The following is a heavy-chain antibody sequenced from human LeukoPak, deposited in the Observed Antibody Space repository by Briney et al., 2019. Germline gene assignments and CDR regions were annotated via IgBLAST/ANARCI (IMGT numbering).Heavy chain of an antibody. J-gene: IGHJ4*02. CDR3: ARDLAGFGGYSYGMVDY. Sequence: SQTLTLTCAISGDSVSSNSAAWNWIRQSPSRGLEWLGRTYYGSERHNDYAVSVKSRIIISPDTSNNQFSLQLKSVTPEDTAVYYCARDLAGFGGYSYGMVDYWGQGTLVTVSS. CDR1: GDSVSSNSAA. CDR2: TYYGSERHN. D-gene: IGHD5-18*01. V-gene: IGHV6-1*01.